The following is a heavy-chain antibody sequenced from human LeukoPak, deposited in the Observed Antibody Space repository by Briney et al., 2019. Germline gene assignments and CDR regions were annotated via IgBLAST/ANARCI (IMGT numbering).Heavy chain of an antibody. V-gene: IGHV1-18*01. CDR3: ARGPTMVRGVINY. CDR1: GYTFISYG. J-gene: IGHJ4*02. Sequence: ASVKVSCKASGYTFISYGISWVRQAPGQGLEWMGWISTYNGNTNYAQKFQGRVTMTRDTSISTAYMELSRLRSDDTAVYYCARGPTMVRGVINYWGQGTLVTVSS. D-gene: IGHD3-10*01. CDR2: ISTYNGNT.